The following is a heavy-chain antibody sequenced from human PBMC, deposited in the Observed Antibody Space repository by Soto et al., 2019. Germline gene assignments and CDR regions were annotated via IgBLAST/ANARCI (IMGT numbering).Heavy chain of an antibody. Sequence: SETLSLTCTVTGGAISGYYWTWIRQSDGEGLEWIGRIYSSGSTNYNPSLKSRVTISLDTSMNYFSLRLSSVTAADTAVYYCARGKRFTDWFDPWDQGTLVTVSS. V-gene: IGHV4-4*07. CDR2: IYSSGST. D-gene: IGHD3-3*01. CDR1: GGAISGYY. CDR3: ARGKRFTDWFDP. J-gene: IGHJ5*02.